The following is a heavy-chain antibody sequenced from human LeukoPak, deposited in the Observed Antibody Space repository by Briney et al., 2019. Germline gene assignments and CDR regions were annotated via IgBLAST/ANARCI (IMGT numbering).Heavy chain of an antibody. Sequence: PGGSLRLSCAASGFTFSSYSMNWVRQAPGQGLEWVSYISRSSSTISYADSVKGRFTISRDNAKNSLSLQMHSLRAEDTAVYYCAREVDTAMVGYWGQGTLVTVSS. CDR3: AREVDTAMVGY. V-gene: IGHV3-48*04. J-gene: IGHJ4*02. CDR1: GFTFSSYS. CDR2: ISRSSSTI. D-gene: IGHD5-18*01.